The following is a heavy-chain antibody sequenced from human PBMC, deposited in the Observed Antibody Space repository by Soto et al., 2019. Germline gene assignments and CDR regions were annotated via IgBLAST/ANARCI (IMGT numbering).Heavy chain of an antibody. CDR1: GYTFITYD. CDR2: MNPSNGNA. Sequence: GASLKVSCKASGYTFITYDIHWVRQATGKGLEWMGWMNPSNGNAGYAQKFKGRVTMTRNISISTAYMELSSLRSEDTAVYFWAKRKAQSGSNFVDLWGEGTLVTVPS. CDR3: AKRKAQSGSNFVDL. J-gene: IGHJ4*02. D-gene: IGHD1-1*01. V-gene: IGHV1-8*01.